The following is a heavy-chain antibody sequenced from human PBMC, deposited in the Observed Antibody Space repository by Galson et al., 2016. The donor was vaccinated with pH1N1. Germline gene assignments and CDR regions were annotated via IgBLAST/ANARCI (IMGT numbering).Heavy chain of an antibody. CDR2: IFPGDSDT. Sequence: QSGAGVKKPGESLKISCKGSGYSFTSYWIGWVRQMPGKGLEWMGIIFPGDSDTRYSQSFKGQVTISADKSISTASLQWNRLRASDTAMYYCARYPADPGYSYYCMDVWGKGTTVSVSS. CDR1: GYSFTSYW. CDR3: ARYPADPGYSYYCMDV. J-gene: IGHJ6*03. V-gene: IGHV5-51*03. D-gene: IGHD2-21*01.